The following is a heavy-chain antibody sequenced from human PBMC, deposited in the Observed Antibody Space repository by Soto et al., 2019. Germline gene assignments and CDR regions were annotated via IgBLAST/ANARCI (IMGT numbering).Heavy chain of an antibody. CDR3: ARTIAAANTVRWFDP. CDR2: IYDIGT. J-gene: IGHJ5*02. Sequence: QVQLQESGPGLVKPSETLSLTCAFSGVSISSHFWRWIRQPPGKGLEWIGYIYDIGTNYNPYLKSRLTMSIDTSRNQFSLKLSSVTAADTAVYYCARTIAAANTVRWFDPWGQGTLVTVSS. V-gene: IGHV4-59*11. D-gene: IGHD6-13*01. CDR1: GVSISSHF.